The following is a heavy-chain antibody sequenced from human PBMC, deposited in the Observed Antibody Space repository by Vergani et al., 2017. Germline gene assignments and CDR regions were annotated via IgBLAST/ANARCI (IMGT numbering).Heavy chain of an antibody. V-gene: IGHV1-58*01. CDR2: IVVGSGNT. D-gene: IGHD2-2*01. CDR1: GFTFTSSA. Sequence: QLVQSGAEVTKPGSSVKVSCKASGFTFTSSAVQWVRQARGQRLEWIGWIVVGSGNTNYAQKFQERVTITRDMSTSTAYMELSSLRSEDTAVYYCATSYCSSKSCYYSLFDYWGQGTLVTVSS. J-gene: IGHJ4*02. CDR3: ATSYCSSKSCYYSLFDY.